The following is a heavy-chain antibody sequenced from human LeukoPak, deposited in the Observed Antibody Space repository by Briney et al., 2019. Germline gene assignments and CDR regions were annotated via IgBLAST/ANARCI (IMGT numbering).Heavy chain of an antibody. CDR3: ASIGERYLQTEHYFHH. Sequence: PGRSLRLSCAASGLTFSDYAMHWVRQAPGKGLEWVAIISYDESNKYYADSVKGRFTISRDNSKNTLYLQMNSLRAEDTAVYYCASIGERYLQTEHYFHHWGQGTLVTVSS. CDR2: ISYDESNK. D-gene: IGHD3-3*01. V-gene: IGHV3-30*04. CDR1: GLTFSDYA. J-gene: IGHJ1*01.